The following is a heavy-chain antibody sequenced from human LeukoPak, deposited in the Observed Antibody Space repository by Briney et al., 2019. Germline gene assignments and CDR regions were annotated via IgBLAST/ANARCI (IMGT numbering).Heavy chain of an antibody. J-gene: IGHJ4*02. D-gene: IGHD3-16*01. Sequence: SETLSLXCTVSGGSISSYYWSWIRQPPGKGLEWIGYIYYSRSTNYNPSLKSRVTISVDTSKNQFSLRLSSVTAADTAVYYCARGLGELDYWGQGTLVTVSS. CDR3: ARGLGELDY. V-gene: IGHV4-59*01. CDR1: GGSISSYY. CDR2: IYYSRST.